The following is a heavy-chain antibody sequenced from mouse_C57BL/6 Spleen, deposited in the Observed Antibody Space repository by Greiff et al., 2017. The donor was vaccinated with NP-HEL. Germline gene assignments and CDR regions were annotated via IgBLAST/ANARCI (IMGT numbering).Heavy chain of an antibody. CDR1: GYSITSGYY. J-gene: IGHJ4*01. V-gene: IGHV3-6*01. D-gene: IGHD2-2*01. CDR3: ARGVTSYAMDY. CDR2: ISYDGSN. Sequence: EVKLVESGPGLVKPSQSLSLTCSVTGYSITSGYYWNWIRQFPGNKLEWMGYISYDGSNNYNPSLKNRISITRDTSKNQFFLKLNSVTTEDTATYYCARGVTSYAMDYWGQGTSVTVSS.